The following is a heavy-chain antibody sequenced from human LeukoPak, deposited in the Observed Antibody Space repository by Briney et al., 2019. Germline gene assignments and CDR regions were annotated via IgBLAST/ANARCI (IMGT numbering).Heavy chain of an antibody. V-gene: IGHV4-59*10. D-gene: IGHD5-24*01. CDR1: GGSFSGYY. CDR3: ARGRDGYNPLFDY. CDR2: IYTSGST. J-gene: IGHJ4*02. Sequence: SETLSLTCAVYGGSFSGYYWSWIRQPPGKGLEWIGRIYTSGSTNYSPSLKSRVTMSVDTSKNQFSLKLSSVTAADTAVYYCARGRDGYNPLFDYWGQGTLVTVSS.